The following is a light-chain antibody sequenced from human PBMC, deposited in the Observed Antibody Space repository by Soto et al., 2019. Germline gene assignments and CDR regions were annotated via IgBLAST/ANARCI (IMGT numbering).Light chain of an antibody. CDR2: GAS. V-gene: IGKV3-20*01. Sequence: EIVLTQSPGTLGLSPGERATVCCRASWRVSRSYLAWYQQKPGEAPRLLIYGASSRATGIPDRFSGSGSGTDFTLTISRLEPEDFAVYYCPQYGSSPYTFGQGTKVDIK. J-gene: IGKJ2*01. CDR3: PQYGSSPYT. CDR1: WRVSRSY.